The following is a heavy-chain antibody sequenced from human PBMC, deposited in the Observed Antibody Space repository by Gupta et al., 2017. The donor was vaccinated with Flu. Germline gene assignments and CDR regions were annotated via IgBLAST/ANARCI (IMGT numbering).Heavy chain of an antibody. CDR2: IHYSGTT. CDR3: ARSDPNKGNWFDP. V-gene: IGHV4-31*03. D-gene: IGHD2-21*01. Sequence: QVQLQESGPGLVKPSQTLSLTCTVSGGSISSSGYYWSWIRQHPGKGLEWIGYIHYSGTTYHNPSLKSRVTISVDTSKNQFSLKLTSVTAADTAVYYCARSDPNKGNWFDPWGQGTLVTVSS. CDR1: GGSISSSGYY. J-gene: IGHJ5*02.